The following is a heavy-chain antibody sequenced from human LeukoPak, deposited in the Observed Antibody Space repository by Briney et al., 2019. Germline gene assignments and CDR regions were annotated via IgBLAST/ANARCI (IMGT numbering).Heavy chain of an antibody. D-gene: IGHD1-14*01. CDR1: GFTFSSYG. CDR3: ARGFKTIDY. J-gene: IGHJ4*02. CDR2: ISDTGGNT. V-gene: IGHV3-23*01. Sequence: GGSPRLSCAASGFTFSSYGMHWVRQAPGKGLEWVSSISDTGGNTYYADSVKGRFTISRDNSKNTLYLQMNSLRAEDTAVYYCARGFKTIDYWGQGTLVTVSS.